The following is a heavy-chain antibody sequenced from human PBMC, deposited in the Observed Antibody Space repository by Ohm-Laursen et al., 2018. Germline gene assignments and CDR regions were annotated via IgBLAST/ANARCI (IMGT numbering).Heavy chain of an antibody. CDR3: AKGAAMGRDY. V-gene: IGHV3-23*01. J-gene: IGHJ4*02. D-gene: IGHD5-18*01. CDR1: GFTFSSYA. Sequence: SLRLSCAASGFTFSSYAMSWVRQAPGTGLEWVSSISDSGGDTYYADSVKGRFTISRDNAKNTLYLQMNSLRAEDTAVYYCAKGAAMGRDYWGQGTLVTVSS. CDR2: ISDSGGDT.